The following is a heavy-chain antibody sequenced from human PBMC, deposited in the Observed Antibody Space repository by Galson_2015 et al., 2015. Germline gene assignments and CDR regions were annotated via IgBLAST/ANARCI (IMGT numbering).Heavy chain of an antibody. V-gene: IGHV4-61*01. CDR3: ARGTLSGPHWYFDL. CDR2: TYYSGAT. Sequence: TLSLTCSVSGGSLTSTLYYWNWIRQPPGTGLEWIGYTYYSGATNHSPSLKSRVAISVDRSKNQFSLKLNSVTAADTAVYYCARGTLSGPHWYFDLWGRGTLVTVSS. D-gene: IGHD2-21*01. CDR1: GGSLTSTLYY. J-gene: IGHJ2*01.